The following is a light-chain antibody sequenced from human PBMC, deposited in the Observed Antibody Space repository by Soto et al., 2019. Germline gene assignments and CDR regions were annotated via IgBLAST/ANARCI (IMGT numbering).Light chain of an antibody. CDR2: AAS. CDR3: HQTAANTWT. J-gene: IGKJ1*01. V-gene: IGKV1D-8*03. Sequence: VIWMTQSPSLRSSSTGDRVTISCRMSQGISSYLAWYQQKPGKAPKLLIHAASSLHSGVPSTFSGSGSGTDVALTISSLKKEDVTTYYCHQTAANTWTFAQGTKVDIK. CDR1: QGISSY.